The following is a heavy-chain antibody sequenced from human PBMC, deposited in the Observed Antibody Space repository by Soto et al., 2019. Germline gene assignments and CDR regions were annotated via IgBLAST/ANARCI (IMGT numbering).Heavy chain of an antibody. Sequence: EVQLLESGGGLVQPGGCLRLSCTASGFTFNGYAMNWVRQAPGKGLEWVSAVTSGGTTTYYADSVTGRFTISRDNCRSTVSLQMNRLGGEDTAIYYCAKEHLGGAVADSVDYWGRGTLVTVSS. J-gene: IGHJ4*02. CDR3: AKEHLGGAVADSVDY. V-gene: IGHV3-23*01. CDR1: GFTFNGYA. CDR2: VTSGGTTT. D-gene: IGHD6-19*01.